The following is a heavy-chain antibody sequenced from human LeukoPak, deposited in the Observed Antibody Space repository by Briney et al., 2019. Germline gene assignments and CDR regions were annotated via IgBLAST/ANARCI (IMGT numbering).Heavy chain of an antibody. D-gene: IGHD1-26*01. CDR1: GGSISSYY. J-gene: IGHJ4*02. CDR3: ARVVGPGAVDY. CDR2: IYYSGST. Sequence: SETLSLTCTVSGGSISSYYWSWIRQPPGKGLEWIGYIYYSGSTNYNPSLKSRVTISVDTSKNQFSLKLSSVTAADTAVYYCARVVGPGAVDYWGQGTLVTVSS. V-gene: IGHV4-59*01.